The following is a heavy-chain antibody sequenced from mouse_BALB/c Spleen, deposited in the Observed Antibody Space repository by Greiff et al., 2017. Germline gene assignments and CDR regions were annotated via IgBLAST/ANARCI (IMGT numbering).Heavy chain of an antibody. Sequence: VQLKESGGGLVQPGGSLKLSCAASGFTFSSYTMSWVRQTPEKRLEWVAYISNGGGSTYYPDTVKGRFTISRDNAKNTLYLQMSSLKSEDTAMYYCARANWGYYYAMDYWGQGTSVTVSS. J-gene: IGHJ4*01. CDR2: ISNGGGST. CDR3: ARANWGYYYAMDY. CDR1: GFTFSSYT. V-gene: IGHV5-12-2*01. D-gene: IGHD4-1*01.